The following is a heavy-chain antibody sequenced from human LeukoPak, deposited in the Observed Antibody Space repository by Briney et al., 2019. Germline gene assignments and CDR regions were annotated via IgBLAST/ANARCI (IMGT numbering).Heavy chain of an antibody. CDR2: INPSGST. J-gene: IGHJ6*03. V-gene: IGHV4-34*01. D-gene: IGHD3-22*01. Sequence: SETLSLTCAVYGGSFSGYHWTWIRQSPGKGLEWIGDINPSGSTYYNPSLQSRLTISVDTSKTQFSLKLRSVTAADTAVYYCARGRHDITMIVVVMTSVSYYLDVWGKGTTVTVS. CDR3: ARGRHDITMIVVVMTSVSYYLDV. CDR1: GGSFSGYH.